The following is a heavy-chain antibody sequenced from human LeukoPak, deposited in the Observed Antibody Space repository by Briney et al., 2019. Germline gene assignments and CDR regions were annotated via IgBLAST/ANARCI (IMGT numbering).Heavy chain of an antibody. CDR3: ARGDDYLNPFLVDV. D-gene: IGHD4-11*01. Sequence: GTSLRLSCAASGFSFSDYAIHWVRQAPGKGLEWVAVIWYDGSNKYYADSVKGRFTISRDNSKNTLYLQMNSLRAEDTAVYYCARGDDYLNPFLVDVWGQGTTVTVSS. J-gene: IGHJ6*02. V-gene: IGHV3-33*08. CDR2: IWYDGSNK. CDR1: GFSFSDYA.